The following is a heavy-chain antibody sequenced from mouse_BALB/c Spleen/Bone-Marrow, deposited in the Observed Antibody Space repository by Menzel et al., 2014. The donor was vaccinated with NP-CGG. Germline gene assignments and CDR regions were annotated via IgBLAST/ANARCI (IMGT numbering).Heavy chain of an antibody. CDR2: IDPENGNT. J-gene: IGHJ2*01. CDR1: GFNIKDYY. CDR3: TRTYSFDY. Sequence: VQLQQSGAELVRPGALVKLSCKASGFNIKDYYMHWVKRRPEQGLEWIGWIDPENGNTIYDPKFQGKASITADTSSNTAYLRLSSLTSEDTAVYYCTRTYSFDYWGQGTTLTVSS. V-gene: IGHV14-1*02.